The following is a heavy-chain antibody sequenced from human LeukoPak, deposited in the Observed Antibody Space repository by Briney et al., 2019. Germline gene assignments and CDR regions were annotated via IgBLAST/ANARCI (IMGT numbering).Heavy chain of an antibody. CDR2: IYYSGST. J-gene: IGHJ4*02. CDR3: ARGPPPDFDC. CDR1: GGSISSGGYY. Sequence: SETLSLTCTVSGGSISSGGYYWSWIRQHPGKGLEWIGYIYYSGSTYYNPSLKSRVTISVDTSKNQFSLKLSSVTAADTAVYYCARGPPPDFDCWGQGTLVTVSS. V-gene: IGHV4-31*03.